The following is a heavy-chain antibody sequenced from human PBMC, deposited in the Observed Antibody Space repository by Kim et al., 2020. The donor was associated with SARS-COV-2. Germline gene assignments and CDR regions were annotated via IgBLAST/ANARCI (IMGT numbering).Heavy chain of an antibody. CDR3: ARDVIPRSGYSPFNV. V-gene: IGHV3-11*01. Sequence: GGSLRLSCEASGFTFSDFYMNWVRLVPGKGLEWIAFISTGGTDTFYSDSVKGRFTVSRDNAKNSLYLQMNSLRAEDTALYYCARDVIPRSGYSPFNVWG. J-gene: IGHJ3*01. CDR2: ISTGGTDT. D-gene: IGHD3-3*01. CDR1: GFTFSDFY.